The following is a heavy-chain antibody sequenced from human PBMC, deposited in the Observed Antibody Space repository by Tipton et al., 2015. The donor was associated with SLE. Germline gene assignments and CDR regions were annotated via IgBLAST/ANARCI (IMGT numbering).Heavy chain of an antibody. CDR2: IYHSGST. V-gene: IGHV4-38-2*02. J-gene: IGHJ6*02. CDR1: GYSITSDNY. CDR3: VRDDGAGPYYYGMDV. D-gene: IGHD1-26*01. Sequence: TLSLTCVVSGYSITSDNYWDWIRQPPGKGLEWIGSIYHSGSTYYNPSLKSRVTISVDTSKNQFSLKLGSVTAADTAVYYCVRDDGAGPYYYGMDVWGQGTTVTVSS.